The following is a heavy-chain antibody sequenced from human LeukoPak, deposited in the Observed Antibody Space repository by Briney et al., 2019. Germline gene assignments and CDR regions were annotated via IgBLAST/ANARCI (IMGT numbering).Heavy chain of an antibody. CDR1: GYTFTRNG. Sequence: ASVKVSCKASGYTFTRNGISWVRPAPGQGLEWMGWISAYNGNTNYAQKLQGRVTMTTDTSTSTAYMELRSLRSDDTAVYHCASSARGIGGANFDYWGQGTLVTDSS. J-gene: IGHJ4*02. V-gene: IGHV1-18*01. CDR2: ISAYNGNT. CDR3: ASSARGIGGANFDY. D-gene: IGHD2/OR15-2a*01.